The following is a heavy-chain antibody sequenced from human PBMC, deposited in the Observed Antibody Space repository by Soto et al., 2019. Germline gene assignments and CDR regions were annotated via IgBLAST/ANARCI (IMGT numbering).Heavy chain of an antibody. Sequence: EVQLVESGGGLVQPGGSLRLSCAASGFSFATYAMNWVRQAPGKGLEWVSGISASGSNTYSADSVNGRFTISRDNSNNTLYLRMNSLRAEDTAVYYCAKGVAVPGYGGWFDPWGQGTLVTVSS. CDR1: GFSFATYA. V-gene: IGHV3-23*04. D-gene: IGHD6-19*01. CDR3: AKGVAVPGYGGWFDP. J-gene: IGHJ5*02. CDR2: ISASGSNT.